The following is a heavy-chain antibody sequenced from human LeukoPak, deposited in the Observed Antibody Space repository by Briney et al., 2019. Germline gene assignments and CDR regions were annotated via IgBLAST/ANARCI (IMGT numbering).Heavy chain of an antibody. J-gene: IGHJ3*01. Sequence: SETLSLTCTVSGGSISSFHWNWIRQPPGKGLEWIAYMYYSGSTHYNPSHKSRVSISVDTSKNQFSLKLSSVTAADTAMYYCATLSYGAFDVWGQGTMVTVSS. D-gene: IGHD1-26*01. CDR2: MYYSGST. CDR1: GGSISSFH. V-gene: IGHV4-59*01. CDR3: ATLSYGAFDV.